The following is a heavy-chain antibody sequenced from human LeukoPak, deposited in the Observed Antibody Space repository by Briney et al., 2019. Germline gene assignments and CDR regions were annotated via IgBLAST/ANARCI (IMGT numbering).Heavy chain of an antibody. CDR2: IWNDGSNK. D-gene: IGHD2-15*01. CDR3: ARDGYCSGGSCNHDAFDI. CDR1: GFTFSSYG. Sequence: PWGSLRLSCAASGFTFSSYGMHWVCQAPGKGLEWVAVIWNDGSNKYYADSVKGRFTISRDNSKNTLYLQMNSLRAEDTAVYYCARDGYCSGGSCNHDAFDIWGLGTMVTVSS. V-gene: IGHV3-33*01. J-gene: IGHJ3*02.